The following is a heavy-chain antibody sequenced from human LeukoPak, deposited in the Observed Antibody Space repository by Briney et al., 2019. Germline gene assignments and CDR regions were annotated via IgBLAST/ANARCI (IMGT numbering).Heavy chain of an antibody. J-gene: IGHJ5*02. V-gene: IGHV3-30*01. D-gene: IGHD1-26*01. CDR3: ARSGDRIYGWFDP. CDR1: GFIFSHYA. Sequence: GGPLRLSCAASGFIFSHYAMHWGRQAPGKSLEWVASISLGGSTKYYPDSVKGRFTISRDNSKNTLYLQMNSLRSEDTAVYYCARSGDRIYGWFDPWGQGTLVTASA. CDR2: ISLGGSTK.